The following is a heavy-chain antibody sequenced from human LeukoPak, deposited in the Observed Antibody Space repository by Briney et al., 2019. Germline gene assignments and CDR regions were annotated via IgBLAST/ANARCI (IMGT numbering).Heavy chain of an antibody. CDR2: IYYSGST. CDR1: GGSINTSDYY. D-gene: IGHD5-12*01. V-gene: IGHV4-61*08. Sequence: SQTLSLTCTVSGGSINTSDYYWSWIRQPPGKGLEWIGYIYYSGSTNYNPSLKSRVTISVDTSKNQFSLKLSSVTAADTAVYYCARVVDSYFDYWGQGTLVTVSS. CDR3: ARVVDSYFDY. J-gene: IGHJ4*02.